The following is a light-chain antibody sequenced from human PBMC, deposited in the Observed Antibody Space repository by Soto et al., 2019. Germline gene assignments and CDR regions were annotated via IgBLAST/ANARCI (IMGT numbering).Light chain of an antibody. CDR1: QSLSSW. J-gene: IGKJ3*01. V-gene: IGKV1-5*01. CDR3: QQYNSYSIT. CDR2: DAS. Sequence: DIQMTQSPSTLSASVGDRVTITCRASQSLSSWLAWYQQKPGKAPKLLIYDASSLESGVPSRFSGSGSGTEFTLTISSLQPDDFATYYCQQYNSYSITFGPGTKWISN.